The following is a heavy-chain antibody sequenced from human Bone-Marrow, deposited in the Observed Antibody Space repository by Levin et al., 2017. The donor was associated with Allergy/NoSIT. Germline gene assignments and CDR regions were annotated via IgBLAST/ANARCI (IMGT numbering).Heavy chain of an antibody. CDR2: IKEDESEK. J-gene: IGHJ4*02. CDR1: GFTFGRYW. Sequence: PGESLKISCAASGFTFGRYWMNWVRQAPGKGLEWVANIKEDESEKYYVESVKGRFTISRDNAKNSLFLQMNSLRAEDTAVYYCSRDGDYGDFAADLWGQGTLVTVSS. V-gene: IGHV3-7*01. CDR3: SRDGDYGDFAADL. D-gene: IGHD4-17*01.